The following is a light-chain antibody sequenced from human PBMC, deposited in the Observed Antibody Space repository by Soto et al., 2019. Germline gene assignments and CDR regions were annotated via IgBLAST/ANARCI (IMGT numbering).Light chain of an antibody. CDR2: TTN. Sequence: QSVLTQPHSASGTPGQRVTISCSGSSSNIGTSSVHWFQQLPGTAPKLLISTTNQRPSGVPERFSGSKSGTSASLAISGLQSEDEADYYCAAWDDSLTGQVFGTGTTVPVL. V-gene: IGLV1-44*01. J-gene: IGLJ1*01. CDR1: SSNIGTSS. CDR3: AAWDDSLTGQV.